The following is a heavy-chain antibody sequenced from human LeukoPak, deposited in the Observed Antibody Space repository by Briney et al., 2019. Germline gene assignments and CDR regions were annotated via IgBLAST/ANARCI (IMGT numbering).Heavy chain of an antibody. J-gene: IGHJ4*02. D-gene: IGHD4-17*01. V-gene: IGHV3-23*01. Sequence: GGSLRLSCAASEFTFNNYAMNWVRQAPGKGLEWVSSISGGGETTYYADSAKGRFTISRDNSQNTLYLQMNSLRAEDTAVYYCERDYADYVGYFFFDYWGQGTLVTVSS. CDR2: ISGGGETT. CDR1: EFTFNNYA. CDR3: ERDYADYVGYFFFDY.